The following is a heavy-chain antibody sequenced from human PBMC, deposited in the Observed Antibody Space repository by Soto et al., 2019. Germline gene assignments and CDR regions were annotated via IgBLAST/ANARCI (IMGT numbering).Heavy chain of an antibody. CDR3: ARSDDSTSAFDY. Sequence: GASVKVSCKASGYTFTNYYMHWLRQAPGQGLEWMGWMNPRSGGSKYAQAFQDRVTMTRDASISTAYMEMTSLRHGDTAVYFCARSDDSTSAFDYWGHGTLVTVSS. CDR1: GYTFTNYY. V-gene: IGHV1-2*02. D-gene: IGHD4-4*01. CDR2: MNPRSGGS. J-gene: IGHJ4*01.